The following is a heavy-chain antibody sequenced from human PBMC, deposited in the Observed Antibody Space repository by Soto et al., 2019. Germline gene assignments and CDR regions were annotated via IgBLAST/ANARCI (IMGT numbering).Heavy chain of an antibody. J-gene: IGHJ5*02. D-gene: IGHD2-15*01. CDR1: GGSFSVYY. CDR2: INHSGST. Sequence: ETLSRTCSVYGGSFSVYYWSWIRQPPGKGLEWIGEINHSGSTNYNPSLKSRVTISVDTSKNQFSLKLSSVTAADTAVYYCARTLRPYCSGGSCYYQFDPWGQGTLVTVYS. CDR3: ARTLRPYCSGGSCYYQFDP. V-gene: IGHV4-34*01.